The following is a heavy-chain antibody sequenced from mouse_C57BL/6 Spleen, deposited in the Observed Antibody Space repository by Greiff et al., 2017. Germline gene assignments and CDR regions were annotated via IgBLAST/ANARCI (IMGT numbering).Heavy chain of an antibody. CDR2: INPNNGGT. J-gene: IGHJ1*03. V-gene: IGHV1-22*01. Sequence: VQLQQSGPELVKPGASVKMSCKASGYTFTDYNMHWVKQSHGKSLEWIGYINPNNGGTSYNQKFKGKATLTVNKSSSTAYMELRSLTSEDSAVYYCAYYYGSSYWYFDVWGTGTTVTVSS. CDR1: GYTFTDYN. D-gene: IGHD1-1*01. CDR3: AYYYGSSYWYFDV.